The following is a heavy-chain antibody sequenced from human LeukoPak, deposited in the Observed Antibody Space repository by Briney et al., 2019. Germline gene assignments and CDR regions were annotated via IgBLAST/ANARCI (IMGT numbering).Heavy chain of an antibody. J-gene: IGHJ6*03. CDR1: GGTFSSYA. D-gene: IGHD2-15*01. Sequence: ASVKVSCKASGGTFSSYAISWVRQAPGQGLEWMGGIIPIFGTANYAQKFQGRVTVTTDESTSTAYMELSSLRSEDTAVYHCASLTACSGGSCYPYYYYMDVWGKGTTVTVSS. CDR2: IIPIFGTA. V-gene: IGHV1-69*05. CDR3: ASLTACSGGSCYPYYYYMDV.